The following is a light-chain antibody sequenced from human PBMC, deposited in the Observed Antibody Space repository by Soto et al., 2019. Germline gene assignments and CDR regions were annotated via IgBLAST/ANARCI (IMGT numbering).Light chain of an antibody. CDR2: KAS. CDR3: QQYNSYWT. Sequence: DIPMTQSPSTLSASVGDRVTITCRASQSISSWLAWYQQKPVKAPKLLIYKASTLKSGVPSMFSGSGSGTEFTLTISSLQPDDFATYYCQQYNSYWTFGQGTKVEIK. V-gene: IGKV1-5*03. CDR1: QSISSW. J-gene: IGKJ1*01.